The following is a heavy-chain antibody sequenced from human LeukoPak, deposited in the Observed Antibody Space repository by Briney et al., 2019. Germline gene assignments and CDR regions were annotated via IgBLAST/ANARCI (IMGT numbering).Heavy chain of an antibody. Sequence: SETLSLTCTVSGGSISSYYWSWIRQPPGKGLEWLGYIYYSGSTNYNPSLKSRVTISVDTSKNQFSLKLSSVTAADTAVYYCARQSDWADAFDIWGQGTMVTVSS. CDR2: IYYSGST. CDR3: ARQSDWADAFDI. V-gene: IGHV4-59*01. J-gene: IGHJ3*02. D-gene: IGHD2-21*01. CDR1: GGSISSYY.